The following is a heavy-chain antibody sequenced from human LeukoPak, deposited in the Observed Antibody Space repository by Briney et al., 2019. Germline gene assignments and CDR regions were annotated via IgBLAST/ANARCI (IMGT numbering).Heavy chain of an antibody. J-gene: IGHJ4*02. V-gene: IGHV4-30-2*01. Sequence: SSATLSLTCAVSGGSISSGGYSWSWIRQPPGKGLEWIGYIYHSGSTYYNPSLKSRVTISVDRSKNQFSLKLSSVTAADTAVYYCAREVAAAGPFDYWGQGTLVTVSS. D-gene: IGHD6-13*01. CDR1: GGSISSGGYS. CDR3: AREVAAAGPFDY. CDR2: IYHSGST.